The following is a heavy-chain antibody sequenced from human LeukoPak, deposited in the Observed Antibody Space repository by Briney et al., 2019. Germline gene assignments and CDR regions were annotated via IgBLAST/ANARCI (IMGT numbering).Heavy chain of an antibody. D-gene: IGHD1-14*01. CDR2: IFYSGGT. Sequence: SETLTLTCTASGGSISSYYWSWIRQPPGKGLEWIGYIFYSGGTTYNPSLKSLVTISVDTSKNQFSLKLSSVTAADTAVYYCARDLARYFGYWGQGTLVTVSS. CDR3: ARDLARYFGY. J-gene: IGHJ4*02. V-gene: IGHV4-59*01. CDR1: GGSISSYY.